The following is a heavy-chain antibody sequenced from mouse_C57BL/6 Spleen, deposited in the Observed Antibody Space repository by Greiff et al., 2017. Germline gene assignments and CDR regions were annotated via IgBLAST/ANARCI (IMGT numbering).Heavy chain of an antibody. D-gene: IGHD1-1*02. CDR1: GYTFTDYE. CDR2: IDPETGGT. J-gene: IGHJ4*01. CDR3: TRGGSYYAMDY. V-gene: IGHV1-15*01. Sequence: QVQLQQSGAELVRPGASVTLSCKASGYTFTDYEMHWVKQTPVHGLEWIGAIDPETGGTAYNQKFKGKAILTADTSSSTAYMELRSLTSEDSAVYYCTRGGSYYAMDYWGQGTSVTVSS.